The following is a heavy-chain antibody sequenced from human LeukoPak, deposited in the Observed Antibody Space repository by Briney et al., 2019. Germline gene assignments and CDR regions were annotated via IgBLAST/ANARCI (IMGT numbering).Heavy chain of an antibody. Sequence: ASVKVSCKASGYTFINYGINWVRQAPGQGLEWMGWINTNTGNPTYAQGFTGRFVFSLDTSVSTAYLQISSLKAEDTAVYYCARGLAMIVVVPQRDAFDIWGQGTMVTVSS. CDR2: INTNTGNP. CDR1: GYTFINYG. V-gene: IGHV7-4-1*02. J-gene: IGHJ3*02. D-gene: IGHD3-22*01. CDR3: ARGLAMIVVVPQRDAFDI.